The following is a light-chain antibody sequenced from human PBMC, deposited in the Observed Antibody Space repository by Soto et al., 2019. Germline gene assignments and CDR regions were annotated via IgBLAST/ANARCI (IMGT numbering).Light chain of an antibody. CDR3: VQGTHWPPT. Sequence: DVVMPQSPLSLPVTLGQTASISCRSSQSIVYSDGIAYLSWFHQRPGQSPRRLIYKASNRDSGVPDRFSGSGSGTDFTLQINRVEAEDVGVFYCVQGTHWPPTFGRGTRVEI. J-gene: IGKJ1*01. CDR1: QSIVYSDGIAY. V-gene: IGKV2-30*01. CDR2: KAS.